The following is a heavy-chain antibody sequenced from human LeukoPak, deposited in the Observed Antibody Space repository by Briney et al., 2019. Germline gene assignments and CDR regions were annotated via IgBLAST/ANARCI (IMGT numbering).Heavy chain of an antibody. D-gene: IGHD3-16*01. V-gene: IGHV3-30*02. CDR3: AKSGYVFGGWFDP. CDR1: GSTFSSYG. J-gene: IGHJ5*02. CDR2: IRYDGSNK. Sequence: GGSLRLSCAASGSTFSSYGMHWVRQAPGKGLEWVAFIRYDGSNKYYADSVKGRFTISRDNSKNTLYLQMNSLRAEDTAVYYCAKSGYVFGGWFDPWGQGTLVTVSS.